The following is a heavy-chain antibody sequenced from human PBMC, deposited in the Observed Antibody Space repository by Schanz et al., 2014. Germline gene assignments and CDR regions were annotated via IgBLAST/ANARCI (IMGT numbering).Heavy chain of an antibody. V-gene: IGHV3-23*01. Sequence: EVQLLESGGTLVRPGGSLRLSCAASGFTFSTYAMAWVRQAPGKGLEWVSSINTGGDSTYYADSVKGRFTISRDNSKNTLYLQMNSLRAEDTAVYYCAKGRFGELSAFDIWGQGTMVTVSS. J-gene: IGHJ3*02. CDR1: GFTFSTYA. D-gene: IGHD3-10*01. CDR3: AKGRFGELSAFDI. CDR2: INTGGDST.